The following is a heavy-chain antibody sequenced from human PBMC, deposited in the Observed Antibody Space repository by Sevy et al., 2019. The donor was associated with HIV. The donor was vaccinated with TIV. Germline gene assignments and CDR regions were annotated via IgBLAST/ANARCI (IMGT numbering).Heavy chain of an antibody. V-gene: IGHV4-59*01. D-gene: IGHD6-6*01. CDR3: ARCYSSSHYYYYGMDV. Sequence: SETLSLTCTVSGGSISSYYWSWIRQPPGKGLEWIGYIYYSGSTNYNPSLKSRVTISVDTSKNQFSLKLSSVTAADTAVYYSARCYSSSHYYYYGMDVWGQGTTVTVSS. CDR1: GGSISSYY. J-gene: IGHJ6*02. CDR2: IYYSGST.